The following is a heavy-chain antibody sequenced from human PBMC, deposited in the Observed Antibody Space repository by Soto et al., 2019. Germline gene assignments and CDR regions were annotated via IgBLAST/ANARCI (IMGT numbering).Heavy chain of an antibody. J-gene: IGHJ6*04. D-gene: IGHD3-3*01. CDR2: IYYSGST. Sequence: PSETLSLTCTVSGGSISSYYWSWIRQPPGKGLEWIGYIYYSGSTNYNPSLKSRVTISVDTSKNQSSLKLSSVTAADTAVYYCARRSRYYYFWRGYYLDVWGKGTTVTVSS. CDR1: GGSISSYY. CDR3: ARRSRYYYFWRGYYLDV. V-gene: IGHV4-59*08.